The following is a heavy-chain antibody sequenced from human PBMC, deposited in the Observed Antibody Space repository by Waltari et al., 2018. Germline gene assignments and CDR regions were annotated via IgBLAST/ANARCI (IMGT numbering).Heavy chain of an antibody. CDR1: GFTCSRYS. J-gene: IGHJ6*04. CDR2: MSSSRSTT. CDR3: ARVDTDV. V-gene: IGHV3-48*02. Sequence: EVQLVESGGGLVQPGGSLRLSCVASGFTCSRYSMNWVRQAPGKGLEWGTYMSSSRSTTSDAHSAKGRFTNSGYNAKSSRYLQLNTLGDEGMAVYYCARVDTDVWGKGTTVTVSS.